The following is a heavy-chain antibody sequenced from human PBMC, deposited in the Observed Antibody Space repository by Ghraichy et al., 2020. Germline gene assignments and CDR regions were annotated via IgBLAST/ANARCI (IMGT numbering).Heavy chain of an antibody. V-gene: IGHV3-30*02. Sequence: GSLRLSCAASGFTFRSYGMHWVRQAPGKGLEWVAFIRYDGSNKNYADSVKGRFTISRDNSKNTLFLEMNSLRAEDTAVYYCAKVKGDYGDYGGPFDYWGQGTLVTVSS. CDR1: GFTFRSYG. J-gene: IGHJ4*02. CDR2: IRYDGSNK. D-gene: IGHD4-17*01. CDR3: AKVKGDYGDYGGPFDY.